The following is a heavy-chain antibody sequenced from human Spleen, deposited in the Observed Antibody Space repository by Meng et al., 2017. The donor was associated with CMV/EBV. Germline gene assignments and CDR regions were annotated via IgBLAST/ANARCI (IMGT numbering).Heavy chain of an antibody. V-gene: IGHV4-4*07. J-gene: IGHJ4*02. Sequence: LIRSSVSLLITWTGVGVYMSSYFWGWIREPAGKGMECIGRIYQSGRTNYNPSLKSRVTMSVETFKNQLSMKLSSVTAADTAVYSCARDPAAGFFDYWGQGTLVTVSS. CDR2: IYQSGRT. CDR1: GVYMSSYF. D-gene: IGHD6-13*01. CDR3: ARDPAAGFFDY.